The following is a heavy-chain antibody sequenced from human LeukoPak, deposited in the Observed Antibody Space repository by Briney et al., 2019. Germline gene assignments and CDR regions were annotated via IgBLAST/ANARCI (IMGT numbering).Heavy chain of an antibody. CDR3: ARGTALSSPLDY. Sequence: ASVKVSCKASGYTFTSYYMHWVRQAPGQGPEWMGWMSPKSGNTGHAQKFQGRVILTRNTSINTVYMELSSLRSEDTAVYYCARGTALSSPLDYWGQGTLVTVSS. J-gene: IGHJ4*02. CDR1: GYTFTSYY. CDR2: MSPKSGNT. V-gene: IGHV1-8*02. D-gene: IGHD2-21*02.